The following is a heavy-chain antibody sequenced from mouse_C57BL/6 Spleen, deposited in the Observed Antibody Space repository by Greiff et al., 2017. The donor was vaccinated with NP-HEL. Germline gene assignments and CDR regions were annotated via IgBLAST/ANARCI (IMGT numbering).Heavy chain of an antibody. CDR1: GYSITSGYY. J-gene: IGHJ3*01. Sequence: EVKLQESGPGLVKPSQSLSLTCSVTGYSITSGYYWNWIRQFPGNKLEWMGYISYDGSNNYNPSLKNRISITRDTSKNQFFLKLNSVTTEDTATYYCAREGDPPYWGQGTLVTVSA. CDR2: ISYDGSN. CDR3: AREGDPPY. V-gene: IGHV3-6*01.